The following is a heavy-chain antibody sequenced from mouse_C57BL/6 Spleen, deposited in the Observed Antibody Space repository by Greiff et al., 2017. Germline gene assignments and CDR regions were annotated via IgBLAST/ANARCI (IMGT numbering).Heavy chain of an antibody. CDR3: ARRRDYFDY. Sequence: EVMLVESGGGLVQPGGSLKLSCAASGFTFSDYGMAWVRQAPRKGPEWVAFISNLAYSIYYADTLTGRFTISRENAKNTLYLEMSSLRSEDTAMYYCARRRDYFDYWGQGTTLTVSS. CDR1: GFTFSDYG. V-gene: IGHV5-15*04. J-gene: IGHJ2*01. CDR2: ISNLAYSI.